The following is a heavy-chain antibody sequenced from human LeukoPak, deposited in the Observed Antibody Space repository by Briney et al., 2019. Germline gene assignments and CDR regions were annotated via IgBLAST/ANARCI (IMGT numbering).Heavy chain of an antibody. Sequence: ASVKVSCKASGYTFTRYGISWVRQAPGQGLEWMGWIGTYNGHTNYAQQFQGRVTLTTDTSTSTAYMELRSLRSDDTAVYYCARDPPMVRGVRSPFDYWGQGTLVTVSS. J-gene: IGHJ4*02. D-gene: IGHD3-10*01. CDR3: ARDPPMVRGVRSPFDY. CDR2: IGTYNGHT. CDR1: GYTFTRYG. V-gene: IGHV1-18*01.